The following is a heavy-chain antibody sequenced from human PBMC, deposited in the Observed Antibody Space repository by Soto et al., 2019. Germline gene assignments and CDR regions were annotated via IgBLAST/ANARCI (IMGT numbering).Heavy chain of an antibody. CDR3: ARDKDRLQLGGNYYFILDV. CDR2: IMPVFRRP. J-gene: IGHJ6*02. V-gene: IGHV1-69*12. CDR1: GGTFRTSA. Sequence: QVQLVQSGAEVKKPGSSVKVSCKASGGTFRTSAISWVRQAPGQGLEWVGGIMPVFRRPKYAQNFQDRVTITADESTRTAYMELNSLKSDDTAVYYWARDKDRLQLGGNYYFILDVWGQGTAVTVSS. D-gene: IGHD1-1*01.